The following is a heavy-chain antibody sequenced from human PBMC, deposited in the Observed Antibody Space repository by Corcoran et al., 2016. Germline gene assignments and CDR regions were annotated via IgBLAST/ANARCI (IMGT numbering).Heavy chain of an antibody. Sequence: EVQLVESGGGLVKPGGSLRLSCAASGFTFSSYSMNWVRQAPGKGLEWVSSISSSSSYIYYADSVKGRFTISRDNAKNSLYLQMNSLRAEDTAVYYCARPEPLGSYYYYGMDVWGQGTTVTVSS. CDR1: GFTFSSYS. CDR2: ISSSSSYI. CDR3: ARPEPLGSYYYYGMDV. J-gene: IGHJ6*02. V-gene: IGHV3-21*01.